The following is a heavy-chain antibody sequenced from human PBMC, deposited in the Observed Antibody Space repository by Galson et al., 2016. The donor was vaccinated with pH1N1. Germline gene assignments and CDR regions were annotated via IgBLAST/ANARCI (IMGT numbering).Heavy chain of an antibody. CDR1: GFTFSNYW. J-gene: IGHJ4*02. CDR2: IKEDGSET. V-gene: IGHV3-7*01. D-gene: IGHD3-16*02. CDR3: ARAIGSRSAY. Sequence: SLRLSCAASGFTFSNYWMHWVRQVPGKGLEWVANIKEDGSETYYVDSVRGRFTISRGNAKNSLYLQTNSLRDEDTALYYCARAIGSRSAYWGQGTLVTVSS.